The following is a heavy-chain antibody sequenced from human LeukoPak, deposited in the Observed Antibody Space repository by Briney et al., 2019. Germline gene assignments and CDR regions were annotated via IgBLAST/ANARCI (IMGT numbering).Heavy chain of an antibody. D-gene: IGHD3-10*01. Sequence: PSETLSLTCTFSGGSINNFYWSWIRQLAGKGLEWIGRIHASENTNYNPSLKSRVTMSVDTSKNQFSLKLSSVTAADTAVYYCARGSNYYGSGSAYYYYMDVWGKGTTVTVSS. V-gene: IGHV4-4*07. J-gene: IGHJ6*03. CDR1: GGSINNFY. CDR3: ARGSNYYGSGSAYYYYMDV. CDR2: IHASENT.